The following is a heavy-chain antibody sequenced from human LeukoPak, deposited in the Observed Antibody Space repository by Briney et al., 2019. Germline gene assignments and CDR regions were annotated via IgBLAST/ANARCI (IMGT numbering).Heavy chain of an antibody. CDR1: GFTFSDHY. D-gene: IGHD2-21*02. J-gene: IGHJ4*02. Sequence: GGSLRLSCAASGFTFSDHYMDWVRQAPGKGLEWVGRGRNKASSYTTEYAASVKGRFTISRDDSKNSLYLQMNSLKTEDTAVYYCAKGRNTPMHIVVVTAIRHWGQGTLVTVSS. CDR3: AKGRNTPMHIVVVTAIRH. CDR2: GRNKASSYTT. V-gene: IGHV3-72*01.